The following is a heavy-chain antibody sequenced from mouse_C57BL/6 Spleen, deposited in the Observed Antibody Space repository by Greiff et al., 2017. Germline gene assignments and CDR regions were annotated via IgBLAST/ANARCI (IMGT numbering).Heavy chain of an antibody. V-gene: IGHV1-55*01. CDR1: GFTFTGYW. CDR3: ARAGFFDY. Sequence: QVQLQQSGAELVKPGASVKLSCKASGFTFTGYWIPRVKQRPDQGLEWIGDIYPGGGSTNYNEKFKSKATLTVATSSSTAYMKLSSLTSEDSAVYYCARAGFFDYWGQGTTLTVSS. J-gene: IGHJ2*01. CDR2: IYPGGGST.